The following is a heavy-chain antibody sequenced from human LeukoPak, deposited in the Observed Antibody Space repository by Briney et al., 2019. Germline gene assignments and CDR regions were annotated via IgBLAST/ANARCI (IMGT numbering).Heavy chain of an antibody. CDR3: ASLGYCSGGSCSTAEYYGMDV. CDR1: GGSISSYY. J-gene: IGHJ6*02. D-gene: IGHD2-15*01. V-gene: IGHV4-4*07. Sequence: PSETLSLTCTVSGGSISSYYWSWIRQPAGKGLEWIGRIYTSGSTNYNPSLKSRVTMSVDTSKNQFSLKLSSVTAADTAVYYCASLGYCSGGSCSTAEYYGMDVWGQGTTVTVSS. CDR2: IYTSGST.